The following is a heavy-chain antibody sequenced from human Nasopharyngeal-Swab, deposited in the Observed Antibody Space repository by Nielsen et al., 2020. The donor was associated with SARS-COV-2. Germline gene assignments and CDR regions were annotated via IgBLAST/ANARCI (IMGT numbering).Heavy chain of an antibody. J-gene: IGHJ4*02. Sequence: GESLKISCAASGFTFSSYAMSWVRQAPGKGLEWVSAISGSGGSTYYADFVKGRFTISRDNSKNTLYLQMNSLRAEDTAVYYCAKGGLRGYFDYWGQGTLVTVSS. CDR3: AKGGLRGYFDY. V-gene: IGHV3-23*01. CDR2: ISGSGGST. D-gene: IGHD3-16*01. CDR1: GFTFSSYA.